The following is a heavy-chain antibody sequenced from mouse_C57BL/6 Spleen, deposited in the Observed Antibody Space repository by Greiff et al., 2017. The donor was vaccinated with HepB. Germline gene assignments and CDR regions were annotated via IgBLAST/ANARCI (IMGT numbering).Heavy chain of an antibody. CDR1: GYAFSSSW. D-gene: IGHD4-1*02. CDR2: IYPGDGDT. CDR3: ASNWDGAMDY. V-gene: IGHV1-82*01. J-gene: IGHJ4*01. Sequence: QVQLKESGPELVKPGASVKISCKASGYAFSSSWMNWVKQRPGKGLEWIGRIYPGDGDTNYNGKFKGKATLTADKSSSTAYMQLSSLTSEDSAVYVCASNWDGAMDYWGQGTSVTVSS.